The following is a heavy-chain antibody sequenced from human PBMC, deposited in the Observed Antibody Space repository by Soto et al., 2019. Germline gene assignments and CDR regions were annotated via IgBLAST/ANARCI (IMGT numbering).Heavy chain of an antibody. D-gene: IGHD3-22*01. CDR3: ARPPSYDSSGYFEYFQH. Sequence: QLQLQESGPGLVKPSETLSLTCTVSGGSISSSSYYWGWIRQPPGKGLEWIGSIYYSGSTYYNPSLKSRVTISVDTSKNQFSLKLSSVTAADTAVYYCARPPSYDSSGYFEYFQHWGQGTLVTVSS. V-gene: IGHV4-39*01. CDR1: GGSISSSSYY. J-gene: IGHJ1*01. CDR2: IYYSGST.